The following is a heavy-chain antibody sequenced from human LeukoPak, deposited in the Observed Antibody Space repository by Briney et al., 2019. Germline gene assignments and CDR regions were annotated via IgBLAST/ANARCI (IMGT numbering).Heavy chain of an antibody. CDR1: GFTFDDYT. V-gene: IGHV3-43*01. CDR3: AKEAIYDSSGGFDY. CDR2: ISWDGGST. D-gene: IGHD3-22*01. Sequence: GGSLRLSCAASGFTFDDYTMHWVRQAPGKGLEWVSLISWDGGSTYYADSVKGRLTISRDNSKNSLYLQMNSLRTEDTALYYCAKEAIYDSSGGFDYWGQGTLVTVSS. J-gene: IGHJ4*02.